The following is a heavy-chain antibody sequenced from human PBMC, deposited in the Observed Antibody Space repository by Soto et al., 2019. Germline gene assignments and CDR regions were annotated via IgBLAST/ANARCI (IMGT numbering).Heavy chain of an antibody. CDR3: ASHSSGYYFIDY. J-gene: IGHJ4*02. D-gene: IGHD3-22*01. CDR2: INAGNGNT. V-gene: IGHV1-3*01. CDR1: GYTFTNYA. Sequence: ASVKVSCKASGYTFTNYAMHWVRQAPGQRLEWMGWINAGNGNTKYSQKFQGRVTITRDTSASTAYMELSSLRSEDTAVYYCASHSSGYYFIDYWGQGTQVTVSS.